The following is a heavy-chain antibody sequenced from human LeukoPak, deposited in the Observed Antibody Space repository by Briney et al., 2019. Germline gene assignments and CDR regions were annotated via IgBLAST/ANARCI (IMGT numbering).Heavy chain of an antibody. CDR1: GYTFTSYG. V-gene: IGHV1-18*01. CDR2: ISAYNGNT. Sequence: GASVKVSCKASGYTFTSYGISWVRQAPAQGLEWMGWISAYNGNTNYAQKLQGRVNMTTDTSTRTAYMELRSLRSDDTAVYYCARDQGFRVGMVRGKFDYWGQGTLVTVSS. D-gene: IGHD3-10*01. J-gene: IGHJ4*02. CDR3: ARDQGFRVGMVRGKFDY.